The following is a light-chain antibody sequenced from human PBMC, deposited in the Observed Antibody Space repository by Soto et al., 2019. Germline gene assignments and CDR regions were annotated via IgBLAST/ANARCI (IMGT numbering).Light chain of an antibody. CDR2: EVT. CDR3: CSSGGSPTYV. J-gene: IGLJ1*01. Sequence: QSVLTQPPSASGSPGQSITISCTGTSSDVGGFNYVSWHQQHPGKAPKVIIYEVTKRPSGVPDRFSGSKSGNTASLTISGLKVEDEADYYCCSSGGSPTYVFGTGTKVTVL. CDR1: SSDVGGFNY. V-gene: IGLV2-8*01.